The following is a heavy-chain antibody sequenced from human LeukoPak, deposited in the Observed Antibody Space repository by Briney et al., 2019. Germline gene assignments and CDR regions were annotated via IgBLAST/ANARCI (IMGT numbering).Heavy chain of an antibody. CDR3: ARGKGYYYDSSGTLTMWFDP. CDR1: GDSISSFY. CDR2: IYYSGNT. D-gene: IGHD3-22*01. J-gene: IGHJ5*02. V-gene: IGHV4-59*01. Sequence: SETLSLTCTVSGDSISSFYWSWIRQPPGKGLEWVAYIYYSGNTKYNPSLKSRVTISVDTSKNQFSLNLTSATAADTAVYYCARGKGYYYDSSGTLTMWFDPWGQGTLVTVSS.